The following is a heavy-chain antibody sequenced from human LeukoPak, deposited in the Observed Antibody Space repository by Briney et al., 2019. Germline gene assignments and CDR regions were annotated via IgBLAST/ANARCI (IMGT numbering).Heavy chain of an antibody. CDR3: ARDNSSSWYSTEYYCYYMDV. Sequence: ASVKVSCKASRYTFTGYYMHWVRQAPGQGLEWMGWINPNSGGTNYAQKFQGRVTMTRDTSISTAYMELSRLRSDDTAVYYCARDNSSSWYSTEYYCYYMDVWGKGTTVTVSS. CDR1: RYTFTGYY. CDR2: INPNSGGT. J-gene: IGHJ6*03. D-gene: IGHD6-13*01. V-gene: IGHV1-2*02.